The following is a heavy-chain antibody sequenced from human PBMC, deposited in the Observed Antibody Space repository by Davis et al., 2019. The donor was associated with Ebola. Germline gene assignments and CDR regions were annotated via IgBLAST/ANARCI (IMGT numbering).Heavy chain of an antibody. Sequence: AASVKVSCKASGGTFSSYAISWVRQAPGQGLEWMGGIIPIFGTANYAQKFQGRVTITADKSTSTAYMELSRLRSDDTAVYYCARGRRGIEDIVVVPAAKYYYYGMDVWGQGTTVTVSS. D-gene: IGHD2-2*01. CDR3: ARGRRGIEDIVVVPAAKYYYYGMDV. V-gene: IGHV1-69*06. CDR1: GGTFSSYA. CDR2: IIPIFGTA. J-gene: IGHJ6*02.